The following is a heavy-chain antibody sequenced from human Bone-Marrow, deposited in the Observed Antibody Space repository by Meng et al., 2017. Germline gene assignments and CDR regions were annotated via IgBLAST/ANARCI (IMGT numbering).Heavy chain of an antibody. V-gene: IGHV3-64*01. J-gene: IGHJ3*02. Sequence: GGSLRLSCAASGFTFSSYAMSWVRQAPGKGLEYVSAISSNGGSTYYANFVKGRFTISRDNSKNTLYLQMGSLRAEDMAVYYCARDQGSDDYVWGSYRPAQNDAFDIWGQGTMVTVSS. D-gene: IGHD3-16*02. CDR1: GFTFSSYA. CDR3: ARDQGSDDYVWGSYRPAQNDAFDI. CDR2: ISSNGGST.